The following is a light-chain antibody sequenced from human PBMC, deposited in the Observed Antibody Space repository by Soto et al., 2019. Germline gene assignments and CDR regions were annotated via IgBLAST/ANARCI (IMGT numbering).Light chain of an antibody. CDR3: QQYGSSPLWT. Sequence: EIVLTQSPATLSAFPGDSVTLSCRASQALNTRLAWYQHKPGQAPRLLIYGASSRATGIPDRFSGGGSGTDFTLTISRLEPEDFAVYYCQQYGSSPLWTVGQGTKVDIK. CDR2: GAS. V-gene: IGKV3-20*01. CDR1: QALNTR. J-gene: IGKJ1*01.